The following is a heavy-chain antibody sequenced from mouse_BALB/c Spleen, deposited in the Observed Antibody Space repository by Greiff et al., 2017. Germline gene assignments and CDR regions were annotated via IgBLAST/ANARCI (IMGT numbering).Heavy chain of an antibody. CDR3: ARGHYDYDEGFAY. J-gene: IGHJ3*01. CDR1: GFSLTGYG. V-gene: IGHV2-6-7*01. Sequence: QVQLKESGPGLVAPSQSLSITCTVSGFSLTGYGVNWVRQPPGKGLEWLGMIWGDGSTDYNSALKSRLSISKDNSKSQVFLKMNSLQTDDTARYYCARGHYDYDEGFAYWGQGTLVTVSA. CDR2: IWGDGST. D-gene: IGHD2-4*01.